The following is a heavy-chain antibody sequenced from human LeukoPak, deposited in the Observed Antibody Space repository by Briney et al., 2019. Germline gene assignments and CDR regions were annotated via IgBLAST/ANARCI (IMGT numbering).Heavy chain of an antibody. CDR2: IYYSGST. V-gene: IGHV4-59*08. D-gene: IGHD6-13*01. J-gene: IGHJ4*02. CDR1: GGSFSGYY. CDR3: ARGINTWYEGYFDY. Sequence: SSETLSLTCAVYGGSFSGYYWSWIRQPPGKGLEWIGYIYYSGSTYYNPSLKSRVTISVDTSKNQFSLKLSSVTSADTAVYFCARGINTWYEGYFDYWGQGTLVTVSS.